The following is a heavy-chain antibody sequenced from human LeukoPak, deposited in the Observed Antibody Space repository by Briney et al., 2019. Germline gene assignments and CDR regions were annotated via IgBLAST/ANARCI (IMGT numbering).Heavy chain of an antibody. CDR2: IYYSGST. CDR3: ARGTDCSSTSCTRGDWFDP. D-gene: IGHD2-2*01. CDR1: GGSISSYY. J-gene: IGHJ5*02. V-gene: IGHV4-59*01. Sequence: SETLSLTCTVSGGSISSYYWSWIRQPPGKGLEWIGYIYYSGSTNYNPSLKSRVTISVDTSKNQFSLKLSSVTAADTAVYYCARGTDCSSTSCTRGDWFDPWGQGTLVIVSS.